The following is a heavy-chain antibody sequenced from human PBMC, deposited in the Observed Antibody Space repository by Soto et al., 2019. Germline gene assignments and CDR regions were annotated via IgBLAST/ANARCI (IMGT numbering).Heavy chain of an antibody. CDR2: ISWNSGSI. Sequence: LRLSCTASGFTFDDYAMHWVRQAPGKGLEWVSGISWNSGSIGYADSVKGRFTISRDNAKNSLYLQMNSLRAEDTALYYCAKDSYYDSSGSIDYWGQGTLVTVSS. CDR1: GFTFDDYA. J-gene: IGHJ4*02. D-gene: IGHD3-22*01. CDR3: AKDSYYDSSGSIDY. V-gene: IGHV3-9*01.